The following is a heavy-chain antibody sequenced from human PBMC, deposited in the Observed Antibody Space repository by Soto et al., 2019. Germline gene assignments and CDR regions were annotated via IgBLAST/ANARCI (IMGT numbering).Heavy chain of an antibody. CDR1: GFTFSSYA. Sequence: PGGSLRLSWAASGFTFSSYAMIWVRQAPGKGLEWVAVISYDGSNKYYADSVKGRFTISRDNSKNTLYLQMNSLRAEDTAVYYCATDTDIAAAGTPYYYYGMDVWGQGTTVTVSS. D-gene: IGHD6-13*01. CDR3: ATDTDIAAAGTPYYYYGMDV. J-gene: IGHJ6*02. CDR2: ISYDGSNK. V-gene: IGHV3-30*04.